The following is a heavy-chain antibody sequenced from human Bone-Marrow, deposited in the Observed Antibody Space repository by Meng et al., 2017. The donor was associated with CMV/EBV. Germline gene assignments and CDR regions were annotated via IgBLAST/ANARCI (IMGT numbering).Heavy chain of an antibody. J-gene: IGHJ5*02. D-gene: IGHD3-10*01. CDR1: GYTFTSYY. V-gene: IGHV1-46*01. CDR3: ARETGITMVRGIFGFDP. Sequence: ASVKVSCKASGYTFTSYYMHWVRQAPGQGLEWMGIINPSGGSTSYAQKFQGRVTMTRDTSTSTVYMELRSLRSDDTAVYYCARETGITMVRGIFGFDPWGQGTLVTVSS. CDR2: INPSGGST.